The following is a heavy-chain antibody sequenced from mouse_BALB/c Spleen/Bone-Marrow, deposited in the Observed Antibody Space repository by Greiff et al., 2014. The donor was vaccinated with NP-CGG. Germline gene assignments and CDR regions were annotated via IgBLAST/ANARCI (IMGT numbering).Heavy chain of an antibody. CDR1: GYSFTGYN. Sequence: EVQLQQSGPGLEKPGASVKISCKASGYSFTGYNMNWVKQSNGRSLEWIGNIDPYYGGTSYNQKFKGKATLTVDKSSSTAYMQLKSLTSEDSAVYYCARRGFITTVVEGYFDYWGQGTTLTVSS. V-gene: IGHV1-39*01. CDR2: IDPYYGGT. J-gene: IGHJ2*01. CDR3: ARRGFITTVVEGYFDY. D-gene: IGHD1-1*01.